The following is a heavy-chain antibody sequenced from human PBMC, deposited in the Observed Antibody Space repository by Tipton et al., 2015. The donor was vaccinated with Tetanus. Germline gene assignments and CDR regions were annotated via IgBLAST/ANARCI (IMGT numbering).Heavy chain of an antibody. D-gene: IGHD6-13*01. Sequence: GLVKPSQTLSLTCAISGDSVSSNSAAWNWIRQSPSRGLEWLGRTYYRSKWDNDYSVSVKSRITINQDTSKNQFSLQLNSVTPGDTPVYYGGRDRQQLVRDVGYSFDIWRQGSMVTVSS. CDR1: GDSVSSNSAA. V-gene: IGHV6-1*01. CDR2: TYYRSKWDN. CDR3: GRDRQQLVRDVGYSFDI. J-gene: IGHJ3*02.